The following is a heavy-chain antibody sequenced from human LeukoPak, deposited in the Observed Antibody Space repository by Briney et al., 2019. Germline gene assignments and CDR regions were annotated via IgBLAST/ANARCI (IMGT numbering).Heavy chain of an antibody. CDR2: ICGSDDA. J-gene: IGHJ6*02. D-gene: IGHD3-10*01. V-gene: IGHV3-23*01. CDR3: AKDGKNYGSGSYPSDGMDV. Sequence: GGSLRLSCAASGFAFSSYAMSWVRQAPGKGLECVSVICGSDDAHYAESVKGRFTISRDNSENTVYLQMNGLRAEDTAMYYCAKDGKNYGSGSYPSDGMDVWGQGTTVTVSS. CDR1: GFAFSSYA.